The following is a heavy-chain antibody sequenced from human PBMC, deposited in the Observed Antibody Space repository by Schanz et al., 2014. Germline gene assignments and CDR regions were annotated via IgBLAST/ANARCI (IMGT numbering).Heavy chain of an antibody. D-gene: IGHD3-9*01. J-gene: IGHJ6*02. Sequence: QVQLVGSGGGVVQPGRSLRLSCAASGFIFSNYGMHWVRQAPGKGLEWVAVIWSDGSGKYYADSVKGRFTISRDSPKNTLYLQMNSLRAEDTALDYCARDSGHYYDKSMDVWGQGTTVAVSS. V-gene: IGHV3-33*01. CDR1: GFIFSNYG. CDR2: IWSDGSGK. CDR3: ARDSGHYYDKSMDV.